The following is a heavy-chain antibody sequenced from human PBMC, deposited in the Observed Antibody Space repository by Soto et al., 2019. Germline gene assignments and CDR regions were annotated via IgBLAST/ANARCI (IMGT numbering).Heavy chain of an antibody. CDR1: GFSLSTSGVG. V-gene: IGHV2-5*02. CDR3: AHRHGAYGSGSYFFNWFDP. Sequence: QITLKESGPTLVKPTQTLTLTCTFSGFSLSTSGVGVGWIRQPPGKALEWLALIYWDDDKRYSPSLKSRLTITKDTSKNQVVLTMTNMDPVDTATYYCAHRHGAYGSGSYFFNWFDPWGQGTLVTVSS. CDR2: IYWDDDK. D-gene: IGHD3-10*01. J-gene: IGHJ5*02.